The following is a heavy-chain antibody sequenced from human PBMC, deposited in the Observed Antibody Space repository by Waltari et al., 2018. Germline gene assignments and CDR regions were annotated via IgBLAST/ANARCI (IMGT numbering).Heavy chain of an antibody. V-gene: IGHV3-30*04. Sequence: QVQLVESGGGVVQPGRSLRLSCAASGFIFTTDAIHWARQAPGKGVEGVAGISKDGNNDNYAGSVKGRFTISVDNSRNTLSLQMNSLETEDAAVYFCAREVGVAAGTGFDFGGQGTLVTVSA. CDR3: AREVGVAAGTGFDF. CDR1: GFIFTTDA. CDR2: ISKDGNND. J-gene: IGHJ4*02. D-gene: IGHD6-19*01.